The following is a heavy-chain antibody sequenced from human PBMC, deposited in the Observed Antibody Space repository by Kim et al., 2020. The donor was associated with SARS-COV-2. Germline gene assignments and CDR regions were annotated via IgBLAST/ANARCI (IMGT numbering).Heavy chain of an antibody. D-gene: IGHD3-10*01. V-gene: IGHV3-21*01. CDR3: ARVIGLRGPRMDV. CDR1: GFTFSSYS. CDR2: ISSSSSYI. J-gene: IGHJ6*02. Sequence: GGSLRLSCAASGFTFSSYSMNWVRQAPGKGLEWVSSISSSSSYIYYADSVKGRFTISRDNAKNSLYLQMNSLRAEDTAVYYCARVIGLRGPRMDVWGQGTTVTVSS.